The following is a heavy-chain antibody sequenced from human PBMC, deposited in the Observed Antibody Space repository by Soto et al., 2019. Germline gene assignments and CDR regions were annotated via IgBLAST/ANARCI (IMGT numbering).Heavy chain of an antibody. CDR3: ARADVLVPAAIGWFDP. J-gene: IGHJ5*02. Sequence: SETLSLTCAVSGGSISSGGYSWSWIRQPPGKGLEWIGYIYHSGSTYYNPSLKSRVTISVDRSKNQFSLKLSSVTAADTAVYYCARADVLVPAAIGWFDPWGQGTLVTVSS. D-gene: IGHD2-2*02. CDR1: GGSISSGGYS. CDR2: IYHSGST. V-gene: IGHV4-30-2*01.